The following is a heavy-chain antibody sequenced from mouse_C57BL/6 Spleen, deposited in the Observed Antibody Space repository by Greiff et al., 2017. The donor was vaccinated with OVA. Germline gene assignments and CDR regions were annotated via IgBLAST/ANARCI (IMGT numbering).Heavy chain of an antibody. D-gene: IGHD2-1*01. Sequence: VQLQQSGAELVKPGASVKLSCTASGFNIKDYYMHWVKQRTEQGLEWIGRIDPEDGETKYAPKFQGTATITADTSSNTAYLQLSSLTAEDTAVYYCARDRGNYERFAYWGQGTLVTVSA. J-gene: IGHJ3*01. CDR1: GFNIKDYY. CDR2: IDPEDGET. V-gene: IGHV14-2*01. CDR3: ARDRGNYERFAY.